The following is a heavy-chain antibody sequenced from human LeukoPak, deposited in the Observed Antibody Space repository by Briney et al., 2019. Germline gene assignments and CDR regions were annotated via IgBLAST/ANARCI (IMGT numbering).Heavy chain of an antibody. CDR1: GFTVSSNY. CDR2: IYSGGST. V-gene: IGHV3-53*01. CDR3: ARGYYYGSGSYFDH. D-gene: IGHD3-10*01. J-gene: IGHJ4*02. Sequence: PGGSLRLSCAASGFTVSSNYMSWVRQAPGKGLEWVSVIYSGGSTYYADSVKGRFTISRDNTKNTLYLQMNSLRAEDTAVYYCARGYYYGSGSYFDHWGQGTLVTVSS.